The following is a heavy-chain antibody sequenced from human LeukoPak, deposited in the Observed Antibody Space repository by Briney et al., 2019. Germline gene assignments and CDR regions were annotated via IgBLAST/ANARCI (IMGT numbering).Heavy chain of an antibody. D-gene: IGHD1-26*01. J-gene: IGHJ4*02. CDR1: GYNFGNYW. CDR3: ARQLSGSYPFDS. CDR2: IYAGDSNM. Sequence: GDSLKISCKGSGYNFGNYWIGWVRPMPGKGLEWMGIIYAGDSNMRYSPPFQGQVTISADRSISTAYLQWSSLKASDTAMYYCARQLSGSYPFDSWGQGTLVTVSS. V-gene: IGHV5-51*01.